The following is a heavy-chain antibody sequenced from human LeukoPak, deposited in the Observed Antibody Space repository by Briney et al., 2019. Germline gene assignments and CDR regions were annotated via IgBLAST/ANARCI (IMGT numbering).Heavy chain of an antibody. J-gene: IGHJ4*02. CDR1: GLIFADYA. D-gene: IGHD3-22*01. CDR3: TNLGRIYYDTTAPPGNDY. Sequence: PGGSLRLSCTASGLIFADYAMNWVRQAPGKGLEWVGIIRSEGYGGTKDYAASVEGRFTISRDDSKSVAYLQMNTLKTEDTAMYYCTNLGRIYYDTTAPPGNDYWGQGTLVTVSS. CDR2: IRSEGYGGTK. V-gene: IGHV3-49*04.